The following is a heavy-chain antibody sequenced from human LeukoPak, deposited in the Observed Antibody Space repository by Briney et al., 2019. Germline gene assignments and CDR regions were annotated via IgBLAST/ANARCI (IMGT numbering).Heavy chain of an antibody. J-gene: IGHJ4*02. CDR3: ARMFYYDRGFGY. D-gene: IGHD3-22*01. CDR2: INPSGDST. V-gene: IGHV1-46*01. CDR1: AYTFSSYY. Sequence: GASVKVSCKASAYTFSSYYIHWVRQAPAQGLEWMGMINPSGDSTTYTQRFQGRVTMTRDTSTRTVYMEMSSLRSEDTAVYYCARMFYYDRGFGYWGQGTLVTVSS.